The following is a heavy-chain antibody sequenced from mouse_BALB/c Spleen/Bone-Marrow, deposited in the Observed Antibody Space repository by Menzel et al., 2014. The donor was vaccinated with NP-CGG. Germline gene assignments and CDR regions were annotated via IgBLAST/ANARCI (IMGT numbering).Heavy chain of an antibody. D-gene: IGHD2-14*01. V-gene: IGHV1-14*01. CDR2: INPYNDGT. Sequence: LVESGPELVKPGASVKMSCKASGYTFTGYVMHWVKQKPGQGLEWIGYINPYNDGTKYNEKFKGMATLTSDRSSSTAYMELSSLTSEDSAVYYCAKGGNYRYDFDYWGQGTTLTVSS. J-gene: IGHJ2*01. CDR1: GYTFTGYV. CDR3: AKGGNYRYDFDY.